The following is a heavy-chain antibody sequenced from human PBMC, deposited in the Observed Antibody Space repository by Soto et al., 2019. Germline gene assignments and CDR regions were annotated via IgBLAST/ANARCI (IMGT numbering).Heavy chain of an antibody. D-gene: IGHD2-21*01. J-gene: IGHJ4*02. Sequence: QVQLVESGGGVVQPGRSLRLSCAASGFTFSSYAMHWVRQAPGKGLEWVAVISYDGSNKYYADSVKGRFTISRDNSKNTLYLQMNSLRAEDTAVYYGARGEAVMYYFDYWGQGTLVTVSS. CDR1: GFTFSSYA. CDR3: ARGEAVMYYFDY. V-gene: IGHV3-30-3*01. CDR2: ISYDGSNK.